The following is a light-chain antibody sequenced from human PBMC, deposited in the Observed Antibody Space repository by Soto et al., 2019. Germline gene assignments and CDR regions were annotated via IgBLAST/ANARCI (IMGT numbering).Light chain of an antibody. J-gene: IGLJ3*02. CDR3: SSYTTRSTLV. Sequence: QSALTQPASVSGSPGQSITMSCTGTSSDVGAYNHVSWYQQHPGKAPKLMISAVSNRPSGVSNRFSGSKSGNTASLTISGLQAEDEADYYCSSYTTRSTLVFGGGTKVTVL. CDR2: AVS. CDR1: SSDVGAYNH. V-gene: IGLV2-14*01.